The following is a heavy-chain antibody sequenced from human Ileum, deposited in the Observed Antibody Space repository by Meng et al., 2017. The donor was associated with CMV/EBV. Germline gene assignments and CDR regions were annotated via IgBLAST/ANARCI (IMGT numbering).Heavy chain of an antibody. CDR1: GFTFSRHT. Sequence: GESLKISCATSGFTFSRHTMNWVRQAPGKGLEWVSSISKNSGYIHYADSVKGRFTISRENAMNSLYLQMDSLRAEDTAVYYCASEARSAFRVVTLGFYGLDVWGQGTTVTVSS. J-gene: IGHJ6*02. CDR2: ISKNSGYI. V-gene: IGHV3-21*01. CDR3: ASEARSAFRVVTLGFYGLDV. D-gene: IGHD3-3*01.